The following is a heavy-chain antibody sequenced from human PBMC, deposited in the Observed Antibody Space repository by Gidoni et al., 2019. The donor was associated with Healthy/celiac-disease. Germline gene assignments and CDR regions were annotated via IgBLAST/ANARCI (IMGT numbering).Heavy chain of an antibody. V-gene: IGHV1-69*08. CDR2: IIPILGIA. D-gene: IGHD3-3*01. CDR3: ARDISRGVTIFGVVTPGDV. J-gene: IGHJ6*02. CDR1: VGTFSSYT. Sequence: QVQLVQSGAEVKKPGSSVKVSCKASVGTFSSYTISWVRQAPGQGLEWMGRIIPILGIANYAQKFQGRVTITADKSTSTAYMELSSLRSEDTAVYYCARDISRGVTIFGVVTPGDVWGQGTTVTVSS.